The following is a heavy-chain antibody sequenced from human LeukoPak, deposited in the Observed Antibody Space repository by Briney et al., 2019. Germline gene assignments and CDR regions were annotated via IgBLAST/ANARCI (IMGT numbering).Heavy chain of an antibody. V-gene: IGHV3-30*02. CDR2: IRYDGINK. CDR1: GFTFSSYG. Sequence: GGSLRLSCAASGFTFSSYGMHWVRQAPGKGLEWVSFIRYDGINKYYADSVKGRFTISRDNSKNTLYLQMNSLRDEDTALYYCARDYDYDGYWGQGTLVTVSS. J-gene: IGHJ4*02. D-gene: IGHD4-17*01. CDR3: ARDYDYDGY.